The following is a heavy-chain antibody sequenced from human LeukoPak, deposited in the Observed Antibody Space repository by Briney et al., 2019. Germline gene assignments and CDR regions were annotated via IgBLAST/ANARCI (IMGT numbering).Heavy chain of an antibody. Sequence: PGGSLRLSCAASGFTFSTYAMSWVRQAPGKGLEWVSAITGSGDRTYYSDSVKGRFTISRDNPKNTLYLQMNSLRAKDTAVYYCAKEYYYDSSGYWGYFDYWGQGTLVTVSS. CDR3: AKEYYYDSSGYWGYFDY. CDR2: ITGSGDRT. CDR1: GFTFSTYA. J-gene: IGHJ4*02. D-gene: IGHD3-22*01. V-gene: IGHV3-23*01.